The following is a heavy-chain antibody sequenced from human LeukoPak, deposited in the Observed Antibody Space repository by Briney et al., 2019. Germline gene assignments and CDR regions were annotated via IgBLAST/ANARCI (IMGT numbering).Heavy chain of an antibody. CDR3: ASIVVVPAAIS. J-gene: IGHJ5*02. CDR2: ISSSGSTI. D-gene: IGHD2-2*02. V-gene: IGHV3-48*03. CDR1: GFTFSSYE. Sequence: GGSLGLSCAASGFTFSSYEMNWVGQAPGKGREGVSYISSSGSTIYYADSVKGRFTISRDNAKNSLYLQMNSLRAEDTAVYYCASIVVVPAAISWGQGTLVTVSS.